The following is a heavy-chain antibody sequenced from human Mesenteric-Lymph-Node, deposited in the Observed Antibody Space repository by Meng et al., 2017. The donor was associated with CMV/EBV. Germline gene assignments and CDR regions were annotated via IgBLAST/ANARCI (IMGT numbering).Heavy chain of an antibody. CDR3: ARGNSGSTEQNWFDP. CDR2: ISFDGSNK. V-gene: IGHV3-30-3*01. D-gene: IGHD1-26*01. CDR1: GFTFSSYA. Sequence: LSLTCAASGFTFSSYAMNWVRQAPGKGLEWVAVISFDGSNKYDADSVKGRFTISRDNSKNTLYLQMNSLRDEDTGVYYCARGNSGSTEQNWFDPWGQGTRVTVSS. J-gene: IGHJ5*02.